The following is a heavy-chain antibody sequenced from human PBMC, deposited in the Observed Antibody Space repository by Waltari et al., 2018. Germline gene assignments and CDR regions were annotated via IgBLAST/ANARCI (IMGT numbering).Heavy chain of an antibody. J-gene: IGHJ2*01. D-gene: IGHD3-10*01. CDR2: MNSDGSTT. CDR1: GFTFSSYW. Sequence: EVQLVESGGGLVQPGGSLGLSCVTSGFTFSSYWRHWVRQVPGKGLGWVSRMNSDGSTTSYADSGKGRFTISRDNAKNTLYLQMNSLRADDTSVYYCARAQLTMARNLDLWGRGTLVTVSS. CDR3: ARAQLTMARNLDL. V-gene: IGHV3-74*01.